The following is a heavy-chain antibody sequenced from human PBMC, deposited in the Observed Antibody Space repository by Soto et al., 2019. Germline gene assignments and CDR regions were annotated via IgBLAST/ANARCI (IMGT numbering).Heavy chain of an antibody. D-gene: IGHD6-13*01. CDR1: GGSISSSSYY. CDR3: SRGGSSWYGEWFDP. J-gene: IGHJ5*02. Sequence: SETLSLTCTVSGGSISSSSYYWGWIRQPPGKGLEWIGSIYYSGSTYYNPSLKSRVTISVDTSKNQFSLKLSSVTAADTAVYYCSRGGSSWYGEWFDPWGQGTLVTVSS. CDR2: IYYSGST. V-gene: IGHV4-39*01.